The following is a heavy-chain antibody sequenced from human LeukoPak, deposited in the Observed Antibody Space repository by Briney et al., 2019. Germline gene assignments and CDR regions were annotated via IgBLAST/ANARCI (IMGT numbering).Heavy chain of an antibody. CDR2: FMGSDGST. J-gene: IGHJ4*02. Sequence: PGGSLRLSCAASGFTFSSYAMSWVRQAPGKGRGWVSAFMGSDGSTYYADSVKGRFTISRDNSKNTLYLQMNSLRAEDTAVYYCAKAGWFGELLSPTYFDYWGQGTLVTVSS. CDR3: AKAGWFGELLSPTYFDY. V-gene: IGHV3-23*01. D-gene: IGHD3-10*01. CDR1: GFTFSSYA.